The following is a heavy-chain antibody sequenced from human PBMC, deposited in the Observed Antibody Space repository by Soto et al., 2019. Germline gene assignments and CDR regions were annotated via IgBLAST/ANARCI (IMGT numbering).Heavy chain of an antibody. CDR3: ARVTYRYGWLYDY. CDR1: GFTFSSYW. D-gene: IGHD6-19*01. Sequence: GGSLRLSCAASGFTFSSYWMSWVRQAPGKGLEWVVNIKQDGSERYYMDSVRGRFTASRDNAKNSLYLQMNSLRAEDTAVYFCARVTYRYGWLYDYWGQGSLVTVSS. J-gene: IGHJ4*01. V-gene: IGHV3-7*01. CDR2: IKQDGSER.